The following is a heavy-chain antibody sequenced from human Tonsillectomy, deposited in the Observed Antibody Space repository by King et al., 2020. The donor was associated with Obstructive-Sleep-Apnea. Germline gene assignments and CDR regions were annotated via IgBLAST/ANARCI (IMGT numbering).Heavy chain of an antibody. CDR1: GFTFDDYA. CDR2: ITWNSGNT. D-gene: IGHD2-21*02. Sequence: VQLVESGGGLVQPGRSLRLSCAASGFTFDDYAMHWVLQAPGKGLEGVSGITWNSGNTGYVDSVRGRFTISRDNAKNSLYLQMNSLRPEDTALYFCAKVDCGGDCLDYWGQGTLVTVSS. J-gene: IGHJ4*02. CDR3: AKVDCGGDCLDY. V-gene: IGHV3-9*01.